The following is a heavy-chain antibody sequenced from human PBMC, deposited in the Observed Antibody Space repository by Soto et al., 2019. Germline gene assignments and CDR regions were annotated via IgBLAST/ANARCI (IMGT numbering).Heavy chain of an antibody. CDR2: IYYSGST. CDR1: GGSISSYY. CDR3: ARRDYSSGWYIFDY. Sequence: SETLSLTCTGSGGSISSYYWSWIRQPPGKGLEWIGYIYYSGSTNYNPSLKSRVTISVDTSKNQFSLKLSSVTAADTAVYYCARRDYSSGWYIFDYCGQGTLVTVSS. V-gene: IGHV4-59*01. J-gene: IGHJ4*02. D-gene: IGHD6-19*01.